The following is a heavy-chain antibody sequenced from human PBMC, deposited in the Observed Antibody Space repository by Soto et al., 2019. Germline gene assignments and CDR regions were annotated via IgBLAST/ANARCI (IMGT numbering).Heavy chain of an antibody. CDR1: GFTFNTAW. D-gene: IGHD6-13*01. J-gene: IGHJ4*02. CDR3: TKGIASAD. V-gene: IGHV3-15*01. CDR2: VKTKTDGGTT. Sequence: VQLVESGGDLLKPGGSLRLSCSASGFTFNTAWMNWVRQAPGKGLEWVGRVKTKTDGGTTDYAAPVKGRFTISRDDSENTLYLQMNSLKTEDTAVYYCTKGIASADWGQGTLVTVSS.